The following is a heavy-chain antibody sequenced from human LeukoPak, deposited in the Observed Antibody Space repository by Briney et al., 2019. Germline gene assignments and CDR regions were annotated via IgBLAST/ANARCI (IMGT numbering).Heavy chain of an antibody. Sequence: PSETLSLTCTVSGDSISNYYWSWIRQPPGKGLEWIGYIYYSGSTNYNPSLKSRLTISVDTSKNQFSLKLTSVTAADTAVYYCARDSTGGSYDFDYWGQGTLVTVSS. CDR2: IYYSGST. CDR3: ARDSTGGSYDFDY. V-gene: IGHV4-59*01. D-gene: IGHD1-26*01. CDR1: GDSISNYY. J-gene: IGHJ4*02.